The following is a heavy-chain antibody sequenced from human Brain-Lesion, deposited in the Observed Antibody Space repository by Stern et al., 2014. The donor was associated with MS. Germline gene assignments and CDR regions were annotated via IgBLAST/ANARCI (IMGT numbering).Heavy chain of an antibody. CDR2: ISWNSGTI. J-gene: IGHJ4*02. V-gene: IGHV3-9*01. CDR3: ARDITGSSAYFAY. Sequence: EVQLVESGGDLVQPGRSLRLSCAAFGFTFDDYAMHWVRPGPGKGLEGVAGISWNSGTIGYADSVKGRFTTSRDNAYSSLYLQMNSLRPEDTALYYCARDITGSSAYFAYWGQGTLVTVSS. CDR1: GFTFDDYA. D-gene: IGHD1-14*01.